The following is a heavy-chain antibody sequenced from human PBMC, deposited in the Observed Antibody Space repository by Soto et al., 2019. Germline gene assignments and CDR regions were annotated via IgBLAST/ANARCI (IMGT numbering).Heavy chain of an antibody. Sequence: ASVKVSCKASGYTFTSYGISWVRQAPGQGLEWMGWISAYNGNTNYAQKLQGRVTMTTDTSTSTAYVELRSLRSDDTAVYYCARAVDSSSAFDIWGQGTMVTVSS. CDR3: ARAVDSSSAFDI. CDR1: GYTFTSYG. D-gene: IGHD6-6*01. V-gene: IGHV1-18*01. CDR2: ISAYNGNT. J-gene: IGHJ3*02.